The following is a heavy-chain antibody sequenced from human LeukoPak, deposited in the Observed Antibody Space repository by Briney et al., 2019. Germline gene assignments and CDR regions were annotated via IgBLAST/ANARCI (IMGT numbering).Heavy chain of an antibody. D-gene: IGHD2-15*01. Sequence: SETLSLTCTVSGYSISSGYYWVWIRQTPGKGLEWIGSIYRSGSTNYNPSLKSRVIISVDTSKNQFSLKLNSVTAADTAVYYCARVDGSCSGGSCPSGNWFDPWGQGTLVTVSS. CDR2: IYRSGST. J-gene: IGHJ5*02. CDR3: ARVDGSCSGGSCPSGNWFDP. V-gene: IGHV4-38-2*02. CDR1: GYSISSGYY.